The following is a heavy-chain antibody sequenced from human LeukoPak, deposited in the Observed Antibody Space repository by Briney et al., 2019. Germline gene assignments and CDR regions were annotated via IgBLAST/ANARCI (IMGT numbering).Heavy chain of an antibody. V-gene: IGHV1-2*02. CDR3: AREIAEYSSFDP. D-gene: IGHD6-6*01. CDR1: GYTFTSYD. J-gene: IGHJ5*02. Sequence: ASVKVSCKASGYTFTSYDINWVRQAPGQGLEWMGWINPNSGGTNYAQKFQGRVTMTRDTSISTAYMELSRLRSDDTAVYYCAREIAEYSSFDPWGQGTLVTVSS. CDR2: INPNSGGT.